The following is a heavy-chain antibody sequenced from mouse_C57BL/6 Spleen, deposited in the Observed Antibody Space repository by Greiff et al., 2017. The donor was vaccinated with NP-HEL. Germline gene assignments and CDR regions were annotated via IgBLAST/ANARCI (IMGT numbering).Heavy chain of an antibody. CDR1: GYTFTNYW. J-gene: IGHJ4*01. Sequence: QVQLQQSGAELVRPGTSVKMSCKASGYTFTNYWIGWAKQRPGHGLEWIGDIYPGGGYTNYNEKFKGKATLTADKSSSTAYMQFSSLTSEDSAIYYSARKGTAQATDAMDYWGQGTSVTVSS. V-gene: IGHV1-63*01. CDR3: ARKGTAQATDAMDY. D-gene: IGHD3-2*02. CDR2: IYPGGGYT.